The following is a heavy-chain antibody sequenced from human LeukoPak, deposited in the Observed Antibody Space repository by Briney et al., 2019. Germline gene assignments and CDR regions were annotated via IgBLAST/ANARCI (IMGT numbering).Heavy chain of an antibody. V-gene: IGHV4-31*03. Sequence: SETLSLTCTVSGGSISSGGYYWSWIRQHPGKGLEWIGYIYYSGSTYYNPSLKSRVTISVDTSKNQFSLKLSSVTAADTAVYYCARVSYVVWWFDPWGQGTLVTVSS. CDR2: IYYSGST. CDR1: GGSISSGGYY. D-gene: IGHD3-16*01. CDR3: ARVSYVVWWFDP. J-gene: IGHJ5*02.